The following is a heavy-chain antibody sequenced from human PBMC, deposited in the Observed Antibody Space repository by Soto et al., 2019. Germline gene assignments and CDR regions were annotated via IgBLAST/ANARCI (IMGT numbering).Heavy chain of an antibody. D-gene: IGHD2-15*01. V-gene: IGHV4-34*01. CDR3: AREHVVADHDGMDV. CDR1: GGSFSGYY. J-gene: IGHJ6*02. CDR2: INHSGST. Sequence: SETLSLTCAVHGGSFSGYYWSWIRQPPGKGLEWIGEINHSGSTNYNPSLKSRVTISVDTSKNQFSLKLSSVTAADTAVYYCAREHVVADHDGMDVWGQGTTVTVSS.